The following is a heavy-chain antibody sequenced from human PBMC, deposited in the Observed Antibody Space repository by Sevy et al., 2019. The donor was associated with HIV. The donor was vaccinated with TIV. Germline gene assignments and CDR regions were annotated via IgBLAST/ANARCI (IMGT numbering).Heavy chain of an antibody. CDR2: IKSKIDGGTI. CDR3: TTEAVDCSTTTCSLAMDV. D-gene: IGHD2-2*01. CDR1: GFTFSNVW. V-gene: IGHV3-15*01. J-gene: IGHJ6*02. Sequence: GGSLRLSCAASGFTFSNVWMSWVRQAPGKGLEWVGRIKSKIDGGTIDYAAPVKVRFTFSRDDSKNTLYLQMNSLKTEDTAVYYCTTEAVDCSTTTCSLAMDVWGQGTTVTVSS.